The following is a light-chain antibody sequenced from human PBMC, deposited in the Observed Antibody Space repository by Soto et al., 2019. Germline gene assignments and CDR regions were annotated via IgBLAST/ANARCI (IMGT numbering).Light chain of an antibody. CDR2: DVS. CDR3: CSYAGSPRYV. Sequence: QSARTQPRSASRSPGQSVTISCTGTSSDVGGYNYVSWYQQHPGKAPKVMIYDVSERPSGVPDRFSGSKSGNTASLTISGLQAEDEPDYYCCSYAGSPRYVFGTGTKLTFL. J-gene: IGLJ1*01. CDR1: SSDVGGYNY. V-gene: IGLV2-11*01.